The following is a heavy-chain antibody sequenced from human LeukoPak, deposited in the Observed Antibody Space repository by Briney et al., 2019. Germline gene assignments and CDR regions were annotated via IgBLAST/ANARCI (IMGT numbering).Heavy chain of an antibody. CDR3: AKWSGSMDV. CDR1: GFTFSSYG. J-gene: IGHJ6*03. CDR2: ISYDGSNK. V-gene: IGHV3-30*18. D-gene: IGHD1-26*01. Sequence: GGSLRLSCAASGFTFSSYGMHWVRQAPGKGLEWVAVISYDGSNKYYADSVKGRFTISRDNSKNTLYLQMNSLRAEDTAAYYCAKWSGSMDVWGKGTTVTVSS.